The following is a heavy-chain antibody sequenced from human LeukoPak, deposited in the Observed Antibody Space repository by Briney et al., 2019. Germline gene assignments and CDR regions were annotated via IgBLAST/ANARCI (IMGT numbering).Heavy chain of an antibody. Sequence: GGSLRLSCAASGFTFSSYGMPWVRQAPGKGLEWVAFIRYDGSNKYYADSMKGRLTISRDNSKNTLYLQMNSLRAEDTAVYYFAKRASVRATHQNMDVWGKGTTVTVSS. CDR2: IRYDGSNK. J-gene: IGHJ6*03. V-gene: IGHV3-30*02. CDR1: GFTFSSYG. CDR3: AKRASVRATHQNMDV. D-gene: IGHD1-26*01.